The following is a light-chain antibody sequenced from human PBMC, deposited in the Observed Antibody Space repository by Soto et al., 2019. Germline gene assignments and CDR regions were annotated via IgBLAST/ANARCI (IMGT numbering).Light chain of an antibody. V-gene: IGKV3-20*01. CDR2: GAS. Sequence: EIVLTQSPGTLSLSPGERATLSCRASQSVSSNYLAWYQPKPGQAPRLLIYGASRGAAGIPDRFTGSGSGTDFTLTINRLEPEDFAVYFCQQYGRSPMFTFGQGTKVDIK. J-gene: IGKJ2*01. CDR1: QSVSSNY. CDR3: QQYGRSPMFT.